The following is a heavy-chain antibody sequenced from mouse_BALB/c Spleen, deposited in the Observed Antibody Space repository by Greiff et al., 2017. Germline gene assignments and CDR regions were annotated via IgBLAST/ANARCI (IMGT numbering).Heavy chain of an antibody. CDR2: ISDGGSYT. V-gene: IGHV5-4*02. J-gene: IGHJ3*01. D-gene: IGHD4-1*01. CDR3: ARDGLGRFAY. CDR1: GFTFSDYY. Sequence: DVKLVESGGGLVKPGGSLKLSCAASGFTFSDYYMYWVRQTPEKRLEWVATISDGGSYTYYPDSVKGRFTISRDNAKNNLYLQMSSLKSEDTAMYYCARDGLGRFAYWGQGTLVTVSA.